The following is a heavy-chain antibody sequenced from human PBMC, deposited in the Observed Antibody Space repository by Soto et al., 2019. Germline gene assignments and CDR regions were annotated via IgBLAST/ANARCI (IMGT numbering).Heavy chain of an antibody. J-gene: IGHJ4*02. CDR3: AKDIVVVVAATRETDY. Sequence: GGSLRLSCAASGFTFSSYAMSWVRQAPGKGLEWVSAISGSGGSTYYADSVKGRFTISRDNSKNTLYLQMNSLRAEDTAVYYCAKDIVVVVAATRETDYWGQGTLVTVSS. V-gene: IGHV3-23*01. CDR1: GFTFSSYA. CDR2: ISGSGGST. D-gene: IGHD2-15*01.